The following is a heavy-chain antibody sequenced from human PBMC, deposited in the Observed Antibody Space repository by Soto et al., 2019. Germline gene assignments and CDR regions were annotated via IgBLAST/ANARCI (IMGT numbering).Heavy chain of an antibody. CDR1: GFTFSSYA. CDR3: AKYRTGMPNHFDY. Sequence: GGSLRLSCAASGFTFSSYAMSWVRQAPGKGLEWVSAISGSGGSTYYADSVKGRFTISRDNSKNTLYLQMNSLRAEDTAVYYGAKYRTGMPNHFDYWGQGTLVTVSS. V-gene: IGHV3-23*01. J-gene: IGHJ4*02. D-gene: IGHD3-9*01. CDR2: ISGSGGST.